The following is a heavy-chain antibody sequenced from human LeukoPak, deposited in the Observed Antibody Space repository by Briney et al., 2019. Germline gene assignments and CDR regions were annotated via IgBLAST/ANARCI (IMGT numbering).Heavy chain of an antibody. Sequence: GASVKVSCKASGYTFTSYYMHWVRQAPGQGLKWMGIINPSGGSTSYAQKFQGRVTMTRDTSTSTVYMELSSLRSEDTAVYYCARGGDMITFGGMARFDPWGQGTLVTVSS. D-gene: IGHD3-16*01. V-gene: IGHV1-46*01. J-gene: IGHJ5*02. CDR1: GYTFTSYY. CDR2: INPSGGST. CDR3: ARGGDMITFGGMARFDP.